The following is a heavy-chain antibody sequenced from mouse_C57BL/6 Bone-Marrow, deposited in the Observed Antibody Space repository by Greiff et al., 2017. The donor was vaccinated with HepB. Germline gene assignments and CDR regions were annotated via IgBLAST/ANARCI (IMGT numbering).Heavy chain of an antibody. J-gene: IGHJ3*01. CDR3: ARIDYDGEVCPGFAY. V-gene: IGHV1-39*01. D-gene: IGHD2-4*01. CDR2: INPNYGTT. CDR1: GYSFTDYN. Sequence: EVKLVESGPELVKPGASVKISCKASGYSFTDYNMNWVKQSNGKSLEWIGVINPNYGTTSYNQKFKGKATLTVDQSSSTAYMQLNSLTSEDSAVYYCARIDYDGEVCPGFAYWGQGTLVTVSA.